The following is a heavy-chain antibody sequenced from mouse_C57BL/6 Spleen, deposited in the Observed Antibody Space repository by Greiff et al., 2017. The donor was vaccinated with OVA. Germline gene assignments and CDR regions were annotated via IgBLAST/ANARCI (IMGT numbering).Heavy chain of an antibody. CDR3: ARGRSTMVTTLYYYAMDY. Sequence: VQLQQSGAELVMPGASVKLSCTASGYTFTSYWMHWVKQRPGQGLEWIGEIDPSDSYTNYNQKFKGKSTLTVDKSSSTAYMQLSSLTSEDSAVYYCARGRSTMVTTLYYYAMDYWGQGTSVTVSS. CDR1: GYTFTSYW. J-gene: IGHJ4*01. CDR2: IDPSDSYT. D-gene: IGHD2-1*01. V-gene: IGHV1-69*01.